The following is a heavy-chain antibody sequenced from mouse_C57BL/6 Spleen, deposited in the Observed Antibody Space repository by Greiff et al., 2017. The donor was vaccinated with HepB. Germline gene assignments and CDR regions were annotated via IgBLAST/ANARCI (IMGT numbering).Heavy chain of an antibody. CDR3: AREKAFSFDY. CDR1: GYTFTSYW. V-gene: IGHV1-72*01. J-gene: IGHJ2*01. Sequence: QVQLQQPGAELVKPGASVKLSCKASGYTFTSYWMHWVKQRPGRGLEWIGRIDPNSGGTKYNEKFKSKATLTVDKPSSTAYTQLSSLTSEDSAVYYCAREKAFSFDYWGQGTTLTVSS. CDR2: IDPNSGGT.